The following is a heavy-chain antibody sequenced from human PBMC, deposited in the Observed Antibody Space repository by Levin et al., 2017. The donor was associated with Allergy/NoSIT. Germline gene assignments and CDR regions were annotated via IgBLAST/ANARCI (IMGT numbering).Heavy chain of an antibody. Sequence: GESLKISCTASGFTLSSYSMNWVRQAPGKGLEWISYISSWSTTIHYADSVKGRFTISRDNAKNSLYLQMNSLRDEDTAVYYCARDKGVTYSGSYYLVGYFDYWVQGTLLTVSS. CDR3: ARDKGVTYSGSYYLVGYFDY. CDR1: GFTLSSYS. V-gene: IGHV3-48*02. CDR2: ISSWSTTI. J-gene: IGHJ4*02. D-gene: IGHD1-26*01.